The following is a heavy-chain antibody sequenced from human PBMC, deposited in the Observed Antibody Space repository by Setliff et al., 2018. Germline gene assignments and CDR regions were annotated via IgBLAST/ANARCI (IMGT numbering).Heavy chain of an antibody. V-gene: IGHV4-4*07. Sequence: SETLSLTCTVSGGSVTSYYWSWIRQAAGKGLEWVGRISSNGRTNYNPSLEGRVSMSVDTSKNQISLKLNSVTAADTALYYCARGGERYHSASWGQGTLVTVSS. CDR1: GGSVTSYY. J-gene: IGHJ4*02. CDR3: ARGGERYHSAS. D-gene: IGHD1-1*01. CDR2: ISSNGRT.